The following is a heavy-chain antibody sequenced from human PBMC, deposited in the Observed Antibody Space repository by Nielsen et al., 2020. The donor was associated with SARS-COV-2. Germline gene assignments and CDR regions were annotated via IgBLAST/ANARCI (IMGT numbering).Heavy chain of an antibody. D-gene: IGHD1-26*01. CDR3: ATSGRYY. J-gene: IGHJ4*02. V-gene: IGHV3-23*01. Sequence: GGSLRLSCVASGFTFSSYSMNWVRQAPGKGLEWVSGISGSGSSTYYADAVKGRFTVSRDNSKNTLYLQMNSLRAEDTAVYFCATSGRYYWGQGTLVTVSS. CDR2: ISGSGSST. CDR1: GFTFSSYS.